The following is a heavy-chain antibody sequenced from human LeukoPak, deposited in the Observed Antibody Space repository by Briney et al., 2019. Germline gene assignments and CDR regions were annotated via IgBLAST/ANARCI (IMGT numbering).Heavy chain of an antibody. V-gene: IGHV3-7*01. CDR3: ARDLGQYYDTSDNWFDP. CDR1: GFIFSDFS. CDR2: MSEDGNEI. J-gene: IGHJ5*02. D-gene: IGHD3-22*01. Sequence: PGGSLRLSCTVSGFIFSDFSMSWVRQAPGKGLEWVAKMSEDGNEIFYVGSVKGRFTISRDNAKNTLNLQMNSLRAEDTAVYYCARDLGQYYDTSDNWFDPWGQGTLVTVSS.